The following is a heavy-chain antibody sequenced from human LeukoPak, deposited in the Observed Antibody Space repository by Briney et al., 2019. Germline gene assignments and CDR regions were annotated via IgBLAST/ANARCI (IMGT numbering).Heavy chain of an antibody. V-gene: IGHV3-33*01. CDR3: ARDIWNDARYFMDV. D-gene: IGHD1-1*01. Sequence: PGGSLRLSCAASGFIFSDHGMHWVRQAPGKGLEWVALIWSGSTTGLHSVSVEGRFTISRDRNTLYLQMDSLKAEDSAVYFCARDIWNDARYFMDVWGIGTTVTVSS. CDR2: IWSGSTTG. J-gene: IGHJ6*03. CDR1: GFIFSDHG.